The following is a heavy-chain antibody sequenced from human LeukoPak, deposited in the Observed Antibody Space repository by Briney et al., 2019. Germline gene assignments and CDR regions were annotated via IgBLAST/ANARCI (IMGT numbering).Heavy chain of an antibody. V-gene: IGHV3-74*01. CDR1: GFTFSSYW. J-gene: IGHJ5*02. CDR3: AGEGSSSWYWFDP. CDR2: INSDGSST. Sequence: GGSLRLSCAASGFTFSSYWMHWVRQAPGKGLMWVSRINSDGSSTNYADSVKGRFTISRDNAKNTLYLQMNSLRAEDTAVYYCAGEGSSSWYWFDPWGQGTLVTVSS. D-gene: IGHD6-13*01.